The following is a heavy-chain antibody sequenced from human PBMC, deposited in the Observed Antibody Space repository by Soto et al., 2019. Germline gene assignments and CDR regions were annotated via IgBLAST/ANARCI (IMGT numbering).Heavy chain of an antibody. CDR2: INPNSGGT. CDR1: GCTFTGYY. J-gene: IGHJ3*02. V-gene: IGHV1-2*04. Sequence: ASVKVSCKASGCTFTGYYMHWVRQAPGQGLEWMGWINPNSGGTNYAQKFQGWVTMTRDTSISTAYMELSRLRSDDTAVYYCARDMAYCGGDCSLRGSDAFDIWGQGTMVTVSS. CDR3: ARDMAYCGGDCSLRGSDAFDI. D-gene: IGHD2-21*02.